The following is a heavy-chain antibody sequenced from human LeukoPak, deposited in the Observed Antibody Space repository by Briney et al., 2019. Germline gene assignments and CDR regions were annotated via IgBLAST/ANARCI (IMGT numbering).Heavy chain of an antibody. V-gene: IGHV3-21*01. CDR1: GFTFSSFE. J-gene: IGHJ4*02. D-gene: IGHD1-14*01. CDR2: ITSSSSTL. CDR3: ARDRSGDY. Sequence: GGSLRLSCVASGFTFSSFEMTWVRQAPGKGLEWVSSITSSSSTLYYADSVKGRFTISRDDAKNSLYLQMNSLRVEDTAVYFCARDRSGDYWGQGTLVTVSS.